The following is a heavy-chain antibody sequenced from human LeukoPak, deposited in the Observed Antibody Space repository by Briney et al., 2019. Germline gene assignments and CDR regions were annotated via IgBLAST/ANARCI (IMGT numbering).Heavy chain of an antibody. CDR2: INPNSGGT. Sequence: ASVKVSCKASGYTFTGYYMHWVRQAPGQGLEWMGWINPNSGGTNYAQKFQGRVTMTRDTFISTAYMELSRLRSDDTAVYYCARGSNPLIAAAGTGYWGQGTLVTVSS. CDR3: ARGSNPLIAAAGTGY. CDR1: GYTFTGYY. V-gene: IGHV1-2*02. J-gene: IGHJ4*02. D-gene: IGHD6-13*01.